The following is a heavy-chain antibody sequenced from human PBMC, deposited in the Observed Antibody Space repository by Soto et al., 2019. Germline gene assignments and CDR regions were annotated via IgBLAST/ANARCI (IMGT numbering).Heavy chain of an antibody. Sequence: ESGGGVVQPGRSLRLSCAASGFTFSSYAMHWVRQAPGKGLEWVAVISYDGSNKYYADSVKGRFTISRDNSKNTLYLQMNSLRAEDTAVYYCARDWFDYWGQGTLVTVSS. CDR3: ARDWFDY. J-gene: IGHJ4*02. CDR1: GFTFSSYA. CDR2: ISYDGSNK. V-gene: IGHV3-30-3*01.